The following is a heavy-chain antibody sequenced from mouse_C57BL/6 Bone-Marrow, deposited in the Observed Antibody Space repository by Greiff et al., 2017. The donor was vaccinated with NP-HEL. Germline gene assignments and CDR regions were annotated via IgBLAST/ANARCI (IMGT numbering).Heavy chain of an antibody. CDR3: ASDGYCPFSYAMDY. CDR2: IWRGGST. V-gene: IGHV2-2*01. CDR1: GFALTSYG. Sequence: QVQLKESGPGLVQPSQSLSITCTVSGFALTSYGVHWVRQSPGKGLEWLGVIWRGGSTDYNAAFISSLGISKDNTRSQVFFKMNSLQADDTAIYYCASDGYCPFSYAMDYWGQGTSVTVSS. D-gene: IGHD2-3*01. J-gene: IGHJ4*01.